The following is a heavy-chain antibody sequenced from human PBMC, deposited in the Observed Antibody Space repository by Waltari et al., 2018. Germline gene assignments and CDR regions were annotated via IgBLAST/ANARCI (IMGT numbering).Heavy chain of an antibody. D-gene: IGHD3-10*01. V-gene: IGHV3-74*03. CDR1: GFRFIHYW. CDR3: VRLAQRTYRSPVPGRHYYYGMDV. CDR2: ISNDESSI. Sequence: EEQLLESGGGLVQPGDSLRLSCAASGFRFIHYWMKWVRLAPGKGRVWVVRISNDESSITYADAVKGRFTISRDNAKNTLYMQMKRLRAEDTAVYYCVRLAQRTYRSPVPGRHYYYGMDVWGQGTTVTVSS. J-gene: IGHJ6*02.